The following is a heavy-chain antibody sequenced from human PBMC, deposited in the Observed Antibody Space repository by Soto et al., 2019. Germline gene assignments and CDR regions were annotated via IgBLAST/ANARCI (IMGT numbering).Heavy chain of an antibody. J-gene: IGHJ4*02. CDR1: GDSVSSNNYY. V-gene: IGHV4-31*03. CDR2: IHYSGDS. CDR3: ARESEDLTSNFDY. Sequence: PSETLSLTCTVIGDSVSSNNYYWSWIRQRPGKGLEWIGYIHYSGDSYDNPSLTSRITMSMDVSKNQFSLNLRSVTAADTAVYYCARESEDLTSNFDYWGQGTLVTVSS.